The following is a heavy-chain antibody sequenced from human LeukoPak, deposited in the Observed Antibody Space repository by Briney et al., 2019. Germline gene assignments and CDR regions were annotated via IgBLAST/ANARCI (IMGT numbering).Heavy chain of an antibody. V-gene: IGHV3-7*01. CDR3: ARDSRDY. J-gene: IGHJ4*02. Sequence: GGSLRLSCAASGFTFSIYWMTWVRQAPGKGREWVAKIKHDGSEEYYVDSVKGRFTISRDNAKNSLYLQMNSLRAEDTAVYYCARDSRDYWGQGTLVTVSS. CDR2: IKHDGSEE. CDR1: GFTFSIYW.